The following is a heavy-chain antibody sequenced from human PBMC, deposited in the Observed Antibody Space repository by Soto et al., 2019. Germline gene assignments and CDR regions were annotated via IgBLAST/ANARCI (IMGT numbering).Heavy chain of an antibody. CDR2: IKSKTDGGTA. Sequence: EVQLVESGGGLVKPGGSLRLSCAASGFTFTNAWMNWVRQAPGKGLEWVGRIKSKTDGGTADYAAPVKGRFTISRDDSRTTLYLQMNSLKAEDTAVYYRTPGGVQAAEKVYYYYAMDVWGQGTTVTVSS. V-gene: IGHV3-15*07. CDR1: GFTFTNAW. CDR3: TPGGVQAAEKVYYYYAMDV. D-gene: IGHD1-1*01. J-gene: IGHJ6*02.